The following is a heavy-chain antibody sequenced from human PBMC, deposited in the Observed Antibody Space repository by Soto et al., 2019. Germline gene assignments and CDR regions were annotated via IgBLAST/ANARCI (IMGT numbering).Heavy chain of an antibody. J-gene: IGHJ3*02. V-gene: IGHV3-53*01. D-gene: IGHD2-2*02. CDR2: IYSGGST. CDR1: GFTVSSNY. Sequence: GGSLRLSCAASGFTVSSNYMSWVRQAPGKGLEWVSVIYSGGSTYYADSVKGRFTISRDNSKNTLYLQMNSLRAEDTAVYYCARVVTSRVRYCRSTSCYTGLGAFDIWCPGTMVTVSS. CDR3: ARVVTSRVRYCRSTSCYTGLGAFDI.